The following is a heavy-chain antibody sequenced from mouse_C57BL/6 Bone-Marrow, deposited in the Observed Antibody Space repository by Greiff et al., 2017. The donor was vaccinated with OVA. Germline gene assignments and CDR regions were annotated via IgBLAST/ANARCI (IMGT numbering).Heavy chain of an antibody. CDR3: ARHYDGYLDY. V-gene: IGHV5-9*01. D-gene: IGHD2-3*01. J-gene: IGHJ2*01. Sequence: EVKVVESGGGLVKPGGSLKLSCAASGFTFSSYTMSWVRQTPEKRLEWVATISGGGGNTYYPDSVKGRFTISRDNAKNTLYLQMGSLRSEDTALYYCARHYDGYLDYWGQGTTLTVSS. CDR1: GFTFSSYT. CDR2: ISGGGGNT.